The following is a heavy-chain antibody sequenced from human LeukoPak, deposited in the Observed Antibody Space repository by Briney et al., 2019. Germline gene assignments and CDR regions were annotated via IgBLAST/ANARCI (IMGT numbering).Heavy chain of an antibody. CDR2: INSDGSST. D-gene: IGHD3-10*01. CDR1: GFTFSSYW. J-gene: IGHJ6*03. Sequence: CAASGFTFSSYWMHWVRQAPGKGLVWVSRINSDGSSTIYADSVKGRFTISRDNAKNTLYLQMNSLRAEDTAVYYCARXHXGSGSRYYXXYMDVWGKGTTVTISS. CDR3: ARXHXGSGSRYYXXYMDV. V-gene: IGHV3-74*01.